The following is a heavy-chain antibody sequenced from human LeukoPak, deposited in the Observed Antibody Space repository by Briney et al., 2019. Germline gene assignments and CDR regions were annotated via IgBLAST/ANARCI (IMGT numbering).Heavy chain of an antibody. CDR3: AKSAGGDCYPN. D-gene: IGHD2-21*02. J-gene: IGHJ4*02. CDR1: GYTFTSYD. CDR2: MNPSTGNT. V-gene: IGHV1-8*01. Sequence: ASVKVSCKASGYTFTSYDINWVRQATGQGLEWMGWMNPSTGNTGYAQKFQGRPTMTRNTSISTAYMELSSLRSEDTAVYYCAKSAGGDCYPNWGQGTLVTVSS.